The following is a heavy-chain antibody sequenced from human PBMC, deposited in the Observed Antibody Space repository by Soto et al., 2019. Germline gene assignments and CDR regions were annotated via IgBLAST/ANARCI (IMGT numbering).Heavy chain of an antibody. Sequence: PPETLSLTCAVYGGSFSGYYWSWIRQPPGKGLEWIGEINHSGSTNYNPSLKSRVTISVDTSKNQFSLKLSSVTAADTAVYYCARAPTSTSDYWGQGTLVTVSS. CDR1: GGSFSGYY. CDR3: ARAPTSTSDY. V-gene: IGHV4-34*01. CDR2: INHSGST. D-gene: IGHD6-6*01. J-gene: IGHJ4*02.